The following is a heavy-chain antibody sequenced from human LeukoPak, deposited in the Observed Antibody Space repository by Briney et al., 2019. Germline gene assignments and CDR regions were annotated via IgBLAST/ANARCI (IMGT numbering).Heavy chain of an antibody. D-gene: IGHD6-19*01. J-gene: IGHJ4*02. Sequence: ASVKVSCKASRYTFSSYDINWVRQAPGQGLEWMGIINPSDDNRIYAQKFQGRVTMTWDTSTSTVYMELSSLTSDDTAVYYCARGGVVSRGQWLCADYWGQGALVTVSS. V-gene: IGHV1-46*01. CDR1: RYTFSSYD. CDR3: ARGGVVSRGQWLCADY. CDR2: INPSDDNR.